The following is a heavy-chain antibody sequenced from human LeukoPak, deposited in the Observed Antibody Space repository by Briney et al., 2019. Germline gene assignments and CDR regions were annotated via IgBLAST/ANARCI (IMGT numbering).Heavy chain of an antibody. Sequence: ASVKVSCKASGGTFSSYAISWVRQAPGRGLEWMGGIIPIFGTANYAQKFQGRVTITTDESTSTAYMELSSLRSEDTAVYYCARGPYCGGDCYQYYFDYWGQGTLVTVSS. J-gene: IGHJ4*01. CDR2: IIPIFGTA. CDR1: GGTFSSYA. CDR3: ARGPYCGGDCYQYYFDY. D-gene: IGHD2-21*02. V-gene: IGHV1-69*05.